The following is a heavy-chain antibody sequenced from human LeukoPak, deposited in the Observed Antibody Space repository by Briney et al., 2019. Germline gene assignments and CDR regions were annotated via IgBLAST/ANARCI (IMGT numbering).Heavy chain of an antibody. CDR3: ARGLNDYDFWSGYYLDP. V-gene: IGHV4-34*01. J-gene: IGHJ5*02. CDR2: INHSGST. D-gene: IGHD3-3*01. CDR1: GGSFRGYY. Sequence: SETLSLTCAVYGGSFRGYYWSWIRQPPGKGLEWIGEINHSGSTNYNPSLKSRVTISVDTSKNQFSLKLSSVTAAVTAVYYCARGLNDYDFWSGYYLDPWGQGTLVTASS.